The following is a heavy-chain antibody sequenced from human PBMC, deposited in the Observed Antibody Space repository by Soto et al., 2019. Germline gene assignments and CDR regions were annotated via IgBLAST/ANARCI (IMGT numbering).Heavy chain of an antibody. CDR3: ANVPFTMTVCYFDY. Sequence: QVQVVQSGAEVKKPGSSVKVSCKIYGGTFDMYALNWVRQAPGPGLEWMGGIIPTFSIAKYARKFQGRVTITADGATSTTYLELSILRSDDTALYYCANVPFTMTVCYFDYWGQGTQVTVSS. CDR2: IIPTFSIA. D-gene: IGHD3-22*01. J-gene: IGHJ4*02. CDR1: GGTFDMYA. V-gene: IGHV1-69*01.